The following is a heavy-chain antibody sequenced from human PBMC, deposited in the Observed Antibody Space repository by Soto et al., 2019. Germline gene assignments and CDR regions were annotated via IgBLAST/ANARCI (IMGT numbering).Heavy chain of an antibody. CDR2: INHSGST. CDR3: ASFYDFWSGYSGSNWFDP. J-gene: IGHJ5*02. D-gene: IGHD3-3*01. Sequence: SETLSLTCAVYGGSFSGYYWSWIRQPPGKGLEWIGEINHSGSTNYNPSLKSRVTISVDTSKNLFSLKLSFVTAADTAVYYCASFYDFWSGYSGSNWFDPWGQGTLVTVSS. V-gene: IGHV4-34*01. CDR1: GGSFSGYY.